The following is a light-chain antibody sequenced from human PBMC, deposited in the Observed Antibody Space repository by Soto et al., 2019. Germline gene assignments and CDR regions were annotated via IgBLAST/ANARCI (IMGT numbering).Light chain of an antibody. Sequence: QSALTQPASVSGSPGQSVTISCTGTSSDVGGYDYVSWYQQQPGKAPKLMIYDVSNRPSGVSNRFSGSKSGNTASLTISGLQAEDEAYYYCSSYTSSSPLVFGGGTKVTVL. CDR2: DVS. J-gene: IGLJ3*02. V-gene: IGLV2-14*03. CDR1: SSDVGGYDY. CDR3: SSYTSSSPLV.